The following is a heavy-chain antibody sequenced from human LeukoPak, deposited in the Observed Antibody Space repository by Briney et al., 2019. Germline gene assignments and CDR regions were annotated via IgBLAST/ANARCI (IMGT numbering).Heavy chain of an antibody. CDR2: IKQDGSEK. CDR3: ARLTGDWGIDY. CDR1: GFTFSRYW. D-gene: IGHD7-27*01. J-gene: IGHJ4*02. Sequence: GGSLRLSCAASGFTFSRYWMSWVRQAPGKGLEWVANIKQDGSEKYYVDSVKGRFTISRDNAKNSLYLQMNSLRAEDTAVYYCARLTGDWGIDYWGQGTLVTVSS. V-gene: IGHV3-7*01.